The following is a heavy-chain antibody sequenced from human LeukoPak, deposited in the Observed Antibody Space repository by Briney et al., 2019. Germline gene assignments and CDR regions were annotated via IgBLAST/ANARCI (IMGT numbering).Heavy chain of an antibody. Sequence: GGSLRLSCAASGFLFSSFGMHWVRQAPGKGLEWVAFIHHDGVTKFYGDSVKGRFTISRDNSKNTLYVQMDSLRNDDTAVYYCAKEAVVAPDLDVWGKGTLVSVSS. CDR2: IHHDGVTK. CDR3: AKEAVVAPDLDV. D-gene: IGHD5-12*01. CDR1: GFLFSSFG. V-gene: IGHV3-30*02. J-gene: IGHJ4*01.